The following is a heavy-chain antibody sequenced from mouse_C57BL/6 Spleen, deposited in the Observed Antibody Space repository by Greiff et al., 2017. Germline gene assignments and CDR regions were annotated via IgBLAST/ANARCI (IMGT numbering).Heavy chain of an antibody. CDR3: ARDHGIYYGYDSAMDY. V-gene: IGHV3-6*01. D-gene: IGHD2-2*01. CDR2: ISYDGSN. J-gene: IGHJ4*01. Sequence: EVKLVESGPGLVKPSQSLSLTCSVTGYSITSGYYWNWIRQFPGNKLEWMGYISYDGSNNYNPSLKNRISITRDPSKNQFFLKLNAVTTEDTATYYCARDHGIYYGYDSAMDYWGQGTSVTVSS. CDR1: GYSITSGYY.